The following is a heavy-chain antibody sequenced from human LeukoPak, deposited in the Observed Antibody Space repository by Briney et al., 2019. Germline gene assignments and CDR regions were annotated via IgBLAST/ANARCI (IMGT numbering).Heavy chain of an antibody. V-gene: IGHV1-46*01. D-gene: IGHD2-15*01. CDR2: IDTSDGNT. J-gene: IGHJ5*02. CDR1: GYTFTTYH. CDR3: ATERSGGTWFDP. Sequence: EATVTVSFKASGYTFTTYHMHWVRQAPGQGLEWVGMIDTSDGNTNYAQKFLDRVTMTRDTSTSTVYMELSGLRSYDTAVYYCATERSGGTWFDPWGQGTLVTVSS.